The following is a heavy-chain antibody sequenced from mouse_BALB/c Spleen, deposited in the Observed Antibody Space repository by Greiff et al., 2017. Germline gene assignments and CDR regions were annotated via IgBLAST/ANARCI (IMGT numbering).Heavy chain of an antibody. J-gene: IGHJ4*01. Sequence: EVQVVESGGGLVQPGGSRKLSCAASGFTFSSFGMHWVRQAPEKGLEWVAYISSGSSTIYYADTVKGRFTISRDNPKNTLFLQMTSLRSEDTAMYYCAVITTALYAMDYWGQGTSVTVSS. V-gene: IGHV5-17*02. CDR3: AVITTALYAMDY. CDR2: ISSGSSTI. D-gene: IGHD1-2*01. CDR1: GFTFSSFG.